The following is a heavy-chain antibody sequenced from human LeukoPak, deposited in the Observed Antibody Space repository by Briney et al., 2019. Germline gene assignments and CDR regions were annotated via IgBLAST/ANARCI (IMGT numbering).Heavy chain of an antibody. V-gene: IGHV3-15*01. CDR3: TTSSSSWYRSPRS. D-gene: IGHD6-13*01. CDR1: GFIFSNAW. J-gene: IGHJ4*02. CDR2: IKSKADGGTT. Sequence: GGSLRLSCAASGFIFSNAWMSWVRQAPGKGLEWVGRIKSKADGGTTDYAAPVKGRFTMSRDDSKNTLYLQMNSLKTEDTAVYYCTTSSSSWYRSPRSWGQGTLVTVSS.